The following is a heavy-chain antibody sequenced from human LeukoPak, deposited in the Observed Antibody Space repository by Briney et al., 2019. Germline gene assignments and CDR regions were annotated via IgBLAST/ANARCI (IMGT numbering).Heavy chain of an antibody. D-gene: IGHD3-22*01. V-gene: IGHV5-51*01. CDR1: GYRFTSYW. Sequence: GESLKISCQGSGYRFTSYWIGWVRQMPGKGLEWMGIIYPGDSATKYSPSLQGQVTISADKSINTAYLQWSSLKASDTAMYYCAKHTTSSGYYSGTHYYGMDGWGQGTTVTVSS. CDR3: AKHTTSSGYYSGTHYYGMDG. J-gene: IGHJ6*02. CDR2: IYPGDSAT.